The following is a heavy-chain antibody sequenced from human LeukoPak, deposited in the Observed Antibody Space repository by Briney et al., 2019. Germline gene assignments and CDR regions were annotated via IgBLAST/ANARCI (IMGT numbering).Heavy chain of an antibody. D-gene: IGHD3-9*01. Sequence: SETLSLTCTVSGGSISSSSYYWGWIRQPPGKGLEWIGSIYYSGSTYYNPSLKSRVTISVDTSKNQFSLKLSSVTAADTAVYYCAREGGLRYFDWLFDYFDYWGQGTLVTVSS. CDR3: AREGGLRYFDWLFDYFDY. CDR2: IYYSGST. CDR1: GGSISSSSYY. V-gene: IGHV4-39*02. J-gene: IGHJ4*02.